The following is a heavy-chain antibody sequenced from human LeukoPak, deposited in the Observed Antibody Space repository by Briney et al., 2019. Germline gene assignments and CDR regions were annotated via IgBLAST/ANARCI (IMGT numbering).Heavy chain of an antibody. V-gene: IGHV3-21*01. CDR1: GFTFSSYS. Sequence: GGSLRLSCAASGFTFSSYSMNCVRQAPGEGLEWVSSISSSSSYIYYADSVKGRLTISRDNAKNSLYLQMNRVRAEDTAVDYCVRVRSPGYFDYWGQGTLVTVSS. D-gene: IGHD3-10*01. CDR3: VRVRSPGYFDY. J-gene: IGHJ4*02. CDR2: ISSSSSYI.